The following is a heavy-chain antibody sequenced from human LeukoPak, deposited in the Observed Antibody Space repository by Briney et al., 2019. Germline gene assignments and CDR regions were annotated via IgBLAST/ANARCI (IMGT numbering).Heavy chain of an antibody. D-gene: IGHD1-26*01. Sequence: PSETLSLTCAVYGGSFSGYYWSWIRQPPGKGLEWIGEINHSGSTNYNPSLKSRVTISVDTSKNQFSLKLSSVTAADTAVYYCARGVIWWVGATRSPVFDYWGQGTLVTVSS. CDR3: ARGVIWWVGATRSPVFDY. CDR1: GGSFSGYY. V-gene: IGHV4-34*01. CDR2: INHSGST. J-gene: IGHJ4*02.